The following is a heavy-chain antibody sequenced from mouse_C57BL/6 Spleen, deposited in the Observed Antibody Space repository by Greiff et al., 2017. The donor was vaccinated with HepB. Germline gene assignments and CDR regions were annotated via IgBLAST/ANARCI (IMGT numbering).Heavy chain of an antibody. V-gene: IGHV10-1*01. CDR2: IRSKSNNYAT. CDR1: GFSFNTYA. Sequence: EVQLVESGGGLVQPKGSLKLSCAASGFSFNTYAMNWVRQAPGKGLEWVARIRSKSNNYATSYADSVKDRFTISRDDSESMLYLQMNNLKTEDTAMYYCVRQGSPGMADWGQGTLVTVSA. J-gene: IGHJ3*01. CDR3: VRQGSPGMAD.